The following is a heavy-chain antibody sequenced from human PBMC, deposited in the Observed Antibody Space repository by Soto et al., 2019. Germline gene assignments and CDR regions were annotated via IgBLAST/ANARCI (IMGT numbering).Heavy chain of an antibody. CDR3: AREYSSGWYRYFDY. CDR1: GFTFSSYA. D-gene: IGHD6-19*01. Sequence: QVQLVESGGGVVQPGRSLRLSCAASGFTFSSYAMHWVRQAPGKGLEWVAVISYDGSNKYYADSVKGRFTISRDNSKNTLYLQMNSLRAEDTAVDYCAREYSSGWYRYFDYWGQGTLVTVSS. CDR2: ISYDGSNK. V-gene: IGHV3-30-3*01. J-gene: IGHJ4*02.